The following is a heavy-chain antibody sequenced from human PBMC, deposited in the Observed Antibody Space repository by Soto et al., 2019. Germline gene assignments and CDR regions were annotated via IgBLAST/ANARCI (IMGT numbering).Heavy chain of an antibody. CDR2: ISADNGHT. CDR3: ATVYGSGSYFVDYYGMDV. D-gene: IGHD3-10*01. V-gene: IGHV1-18*01. Sequence: ASVKVSCKASAYSFTSYGISWVRQAPGEGLEWMGWISADNGHTNYAQKFQGRVTMTKGTSTRTAYMDLRSLRSDDTAVYYCATVYGSGSYFVDYYGMDVWGQGTTVTV. CDR1: AYSFTSYG. J-gene: IGHJ6*02.